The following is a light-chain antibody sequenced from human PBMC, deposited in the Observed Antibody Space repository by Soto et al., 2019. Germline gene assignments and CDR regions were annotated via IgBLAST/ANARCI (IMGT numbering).Light chain of an antibody. CDR2: RNN. CDR1: SSNIGSNY. V-gene: IGLV1-47*01. J-gene: IGLJ2*01. CDR3: AAWDDSLSVDVV. Sequence: QSVLTQPPSASGTPGQRVTISCSGSSSNIGSNYVYWYQQLPGTAPKLLIYRNNQRPSGVPDRFSGSKSGTSASLAISGLGSEDEADYYCAAWDDSLSVDVVFGGGTKVTVL.